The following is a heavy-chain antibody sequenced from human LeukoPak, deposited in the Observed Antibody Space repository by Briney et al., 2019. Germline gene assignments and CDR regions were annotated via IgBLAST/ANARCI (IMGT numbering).Heavy chain of an antibody. D-gene: IGHD3-22*01. CDR2: INPSGGST. CDR3: AREDKVNYDSSGYYYDYYFDY. Sequence: ASVKVSCKASGYTFTSYYMHWVRQAPGQGLEWVGIINPSGGSTSYAQKFQGRVTMTRDTSTSTVYMELSSLRSEDTAVYYCAREDKVNYDSSGYYYDYYFDYWGQGTLVTVSS. CDR1: GYTFTSYY. V-gene: IGHV1-46*01. J-gene: IGHJ4*02.